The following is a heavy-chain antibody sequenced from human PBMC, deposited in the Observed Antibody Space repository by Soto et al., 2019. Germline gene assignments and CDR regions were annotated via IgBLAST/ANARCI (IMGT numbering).Heavy chain of an antibody. CDR3: ARDHWGGGYSYKYYYYGMDV. D-gene: IGHD5-18*01. CDR1: GGSISSGGYY. J-gene: IGHJ6*02. CDR2: IYYSGST. V-gene: IGHV4-31*03. Sequence: LSLTCTVSGGSISSGGYYWNWIRQHPGKGLEWIGYIYYSGSTYYNPSLKSRVTISVDTSKNQFSLKLSSVTAADTAVYYCARDHWGGGYSYKYYYYGMDVWGQGTTVTVSS.